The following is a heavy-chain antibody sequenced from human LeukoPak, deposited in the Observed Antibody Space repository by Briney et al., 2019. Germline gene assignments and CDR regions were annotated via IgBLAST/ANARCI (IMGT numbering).Heavy chain of an antibody. D-gene: IGHD3-10*01. CDR3: AAYGSGGNFDY. CDR2: IIPILGTA. CDR1: GGTFSSYA. J-gene: IGHJ4*02. V-gene: IGHV1-69*13. Sequence: ASVKVSCKASGGTFSSYAISWVRQAPGQGLEWMGGIIPILGTANYAQKFQGRVTITADESTSTAYMELSSLRSEDTAVYYCAAYGSGGNFDYWGQGIPVTVSS.